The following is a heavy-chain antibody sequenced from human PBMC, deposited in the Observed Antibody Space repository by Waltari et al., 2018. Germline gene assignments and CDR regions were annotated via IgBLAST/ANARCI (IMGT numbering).Heavy chain of an antibody. D-gene: IGHD5-12*01. Sequence: QLQLQESGPGLVKPSETLSLTCTVSGGSLRSSRYYWGWIHQPPGKGLEWIGGIYYSWSTDYNPSLKSRVTISVDTSKTQFSLKLSSVTAADTAVYYCAGGRRDGYNFFDYWGQGTLVTVSS. CDR3: AGGRRDGYNFFDY. V-gene: IGHV4-39*07. CDR2: IYYSWST. J-gene: IGHJ4*02. CDR1: GGSLRSSRYY.